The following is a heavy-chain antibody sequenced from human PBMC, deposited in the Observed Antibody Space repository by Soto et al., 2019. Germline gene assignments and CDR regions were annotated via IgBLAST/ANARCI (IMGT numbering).Heavy chain of an antibody. J-gene: IGHJ4*02. CDR2: FYYSGST. V-gene: IGHV4-59*01. CDR3: ARGGWKLFDY. Sequence: PSETLSLTCDVSGGSISSYYWSWIRQPPGKGLEWIGYFYYSGSTNYNPSLKSRVTISVDTSKNQFSLKLSSVTAADTAVYYCARGGWKLFDYWGQGTLVTVSS. CDR1: GGSISSYY. D-gene: IGHD6-19*01.